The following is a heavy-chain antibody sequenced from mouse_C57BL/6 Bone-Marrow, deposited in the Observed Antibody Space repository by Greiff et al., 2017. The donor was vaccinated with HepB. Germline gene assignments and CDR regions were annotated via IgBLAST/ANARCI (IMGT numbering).Heavy chain of an antibody. CDR2: IYPGDGDT. J-gene: IGHJ3*01. Sequence: QVQLQQSGPELVKPGASVKISCKASGYAFSSSWMNWVKQRPGKGLEWIGRIYPGDGDTNYNGKFKGKATLTADKSSSTAYMQLSSLTSEDSAVYFFYGYYVAWFAYWGQGTLVTVSA. V-gene: IGHV1-82*01. CDR1: GYAFSSSW. D-gene: IGHD2-3*01. CDR3: YGYYVAWFAY.